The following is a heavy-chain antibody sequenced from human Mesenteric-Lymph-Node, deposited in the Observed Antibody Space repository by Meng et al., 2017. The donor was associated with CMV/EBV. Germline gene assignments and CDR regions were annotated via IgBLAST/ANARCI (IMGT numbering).Heavy chain of an antibody. CDR2: INHSGST. Sequence: SETLSLTCAVYGGSFSGYYWSWIRQPPGKGLEWIGEINHSGSTNYNPSLKSRVTISVDTSKNQFSLKLSSVTAADTAVYYCARMWGGITMVRGVIPPRFDYWGQGTLVTVSS. CDR3: ARMWGGITMVRGVIPPRFDY. J-gene: IGHJ4*02. CDR1: GGSFSGYY. D-gene: IGHD3-10*01. V-gene: IGHV4-34*01.